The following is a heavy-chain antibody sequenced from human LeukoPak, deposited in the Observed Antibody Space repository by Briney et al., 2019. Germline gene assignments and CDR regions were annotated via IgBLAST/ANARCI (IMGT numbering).Heavy chain of an antibody. Sequence: GRSLRLSCAASGFTFDDYAMHCVRQAPGKGLEWVSGISWNSGSIGYADSVKGRFTISRDNAKNSLYLQMNSLRAEDMALYYCAKVATRYYDSSGYYSHYFDYWGQGTLVTVSS. V-gene: IGHV3-9*03. CDR2: ISWNSGSI. CDR1: GFTFDDYA. J-gene: IGHJ4*02. CDR3: AKVATRYYDSSGYYSHYFDY. D-gene: IGHD3-22*01.